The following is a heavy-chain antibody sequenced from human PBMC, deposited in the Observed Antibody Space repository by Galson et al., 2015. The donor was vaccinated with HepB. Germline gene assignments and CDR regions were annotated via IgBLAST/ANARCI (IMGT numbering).Heavy chain of an antibody. Sequence: SLRLSCAASGFTFSDYYMSWIRQAPGKGLEWVSYISSSGSTIYYADSVKGRFTISRDNAKNSLYLQMNSLRAEDTAVYYCARGPPGYYDSSGENWFDPWGQGTLVTVSS. V-gene: IGHV3-11*04. CDR1: GFTFSDYY. D-gene: IGHD3-22*01. CDR2: ISSSGSTI. CDR3: ARGPPGYYDSSGENWFDP. J-gene: IGHJ5*02.